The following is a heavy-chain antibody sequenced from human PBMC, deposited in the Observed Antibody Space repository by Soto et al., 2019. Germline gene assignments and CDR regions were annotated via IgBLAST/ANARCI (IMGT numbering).Heavy chain of an antibody. J-gene: IGHJ4*02. CDR1: GYTFTSYA. V-gene: IGHV1-3*01. CDR3: AREDLRITMVRGVLGY. CDR2: INAGNGNT. D-gene: IGHD3-10*01. Sequence: QVQLVQSGAEVKKPGASVKVSCKASGYTFTSYAMHWVRQAPGQRLEWMGWINAGNGNTKYSQKFQGRVTITRDTSASTADMELSSLRSEDTAVYYCAREDLRITMVRGVLGYWGQGTLVTVSS.